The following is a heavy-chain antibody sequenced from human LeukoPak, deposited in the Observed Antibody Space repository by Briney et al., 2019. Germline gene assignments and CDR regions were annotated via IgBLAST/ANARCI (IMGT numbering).Heavy chain of an antibody. Sequence: PSETLSLTCTVSGASISSYYWSWIRQPPGKGLEWIGYIYYSGSTNYNPSLKSRVTISVDTSKNQFSLKLSSVTAADTAAYYCASPKYSSSWEWFDPWGQGTLVTVSS. J-gene: IGHJ5*02. CDR3: ASPKYSSSWEWFDP. V-gene: IGHV4-59*08. D-gene: IGHD6-13*01. CDR1: GASISSYY. CDR2: IYYSGST.